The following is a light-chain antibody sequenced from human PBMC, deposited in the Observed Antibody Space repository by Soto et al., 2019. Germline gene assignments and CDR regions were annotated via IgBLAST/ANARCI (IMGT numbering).Light chain of an antibody. Sequence: EIVLTQSPGTLSLSPGERATLSCRASQSVSRNYVAWYQHKPGQTPRLLIYGSSSRANGIPDRFRGSGSGTDFTLTVSRLETEDFAVYFCQQYGSSPLTFGGGTKVEIE. CDR3: QQYGSSPLT. CDR1: QSVSRNY. CDR2: GSS. V-gene: IGKV3-20*01. J-gene: IGKJ4*01.